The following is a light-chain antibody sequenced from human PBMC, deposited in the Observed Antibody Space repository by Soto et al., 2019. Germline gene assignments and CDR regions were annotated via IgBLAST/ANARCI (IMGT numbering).Light chain of an antibody. CDR2: AAS. CDR1: QCIAQY. V-gene: IGKV1-27*01. Sequence: DIQMTQSQSSLSASVGDRVTITCRASQCIAQYFAWYEHKPGKVPHLLICAASTLKSGTQTRFSGDGFGSDYTLTISSLQPEDVATYYCQKYNSAPRTFGQGTKVDIK. CDR3: QKYNSAPRT. J-gene: IGKJ1*01.